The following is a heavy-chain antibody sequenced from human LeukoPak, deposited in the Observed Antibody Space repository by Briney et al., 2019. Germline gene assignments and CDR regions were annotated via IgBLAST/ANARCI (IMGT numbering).Heavy chain of an antibody. D-gene: IGHD2-15*01. CDR1: GYTFTSYA. V-gene: IGHV7-4-1*02. CDR2: ISTNTGNP. CDR3: ARKSVAATPRGIVYQYSYMDV. Sequence: GASVKVSCKSSGYTFTSYAMNWVRQAPGQGLEWMGWISTNTGNPTYAQGFTGRFVFSLDTSVSTAYLQISSLKAEDTAVYYCARKSVAATPRGIVYQYSYMDVWGEGTTVTVSS. J-gene: IGHJ6*03.